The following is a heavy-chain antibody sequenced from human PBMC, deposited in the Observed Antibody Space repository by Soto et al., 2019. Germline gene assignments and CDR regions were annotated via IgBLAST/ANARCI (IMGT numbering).Heavy chain of an antibody. Sequence: QVQLVQSGAEVKKPGASVKVSCKASGYTFTSYGISWVRQAPGQGLEGMGWISAYNGNTNYAQKLKGRVTMTTDTSTSTDYMELRSLSSDDTAVYYCARECDRPWFDPWGQGTLVTVSS. V-gene: IGHV1-18*01. CDR1: GYTFTSYG. D-gene: IGHD3-22*01. J-gene: IGHJ5*02. CDR3: ARECDRPWFDP. CDR2: ISAYNGNT.